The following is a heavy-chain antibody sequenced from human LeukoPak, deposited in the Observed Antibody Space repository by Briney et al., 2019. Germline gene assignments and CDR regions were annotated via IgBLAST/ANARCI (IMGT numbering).Heavy chain of an antibody. CDR2: ISWNSGSI. J-gene: IGHJ4*02. V-gene: IGHV3-9*01. CDR3: AKTTSPWLLLDSVDY. D-gene: IGHD3-22*01. CDR1: GLTFDDYA. Sequence: GGSLRLSCAASGLTFDDYAMHWVRQAPGKGLEWVSGISWNSGSIGYADSVKGRFTISRDNAKNSPYLQMNSLRAEDTALYYCAKTTSPWLLLDSVDYWGQGTLVTVSS.